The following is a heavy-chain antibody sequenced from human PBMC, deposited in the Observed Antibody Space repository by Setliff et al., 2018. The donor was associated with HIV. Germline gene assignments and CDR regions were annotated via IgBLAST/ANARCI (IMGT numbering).Heavy chain of an antibody. Sequence: ASVKVSCKASGYTFTAYTMNWVRQAPGQGLEWVGWMNPDNGDTDYAKKLQGRLTLTRDTSINAAYMELSSLRPEETAIYYCTTYGPTAALESWGQGTLVTVSS. CDR1: GYTFTAYT. CDR3: TTYGPTAALES. CDR2: MNPDNGDT. J-gene: IGHJ5*02. D-gene: IGHD3-10*01. V-gene: IGHV1-8*01.